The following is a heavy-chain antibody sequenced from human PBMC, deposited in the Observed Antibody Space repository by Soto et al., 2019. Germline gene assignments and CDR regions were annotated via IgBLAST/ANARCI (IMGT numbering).Heavy chain of an antibody. D-gene: IGHD3-3*01. J-gene: IGHJ5*02. CDR2: ISAYNGNT. V-gene: IGHV1-18*01. CDR3: ARSGLPNYDFWSGYEVNWFDP. CDR1: GYTFTSYG. Sequence: QVQLVQSGAEVKKPGASVKVSCKASGYTFTSYGISWVRQAPGQGLEWMGWISAYNGNTNYAQKLQGRVTMTTDTSTSTAYMELRSLRSDDTAVYYCARSGLPNYDFWSGYEVNWFDPWGQGTLVTVSS.